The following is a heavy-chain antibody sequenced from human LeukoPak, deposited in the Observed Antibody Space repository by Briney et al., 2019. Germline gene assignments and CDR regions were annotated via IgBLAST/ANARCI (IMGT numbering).Heavy chain of an antibody. CDR3: ARAKRGGLVYYDSSGEEFDY. CDR1: GGSISSSSYY. D-gene: IGHD3-22*01. V-gene: IGHV4-39*01. Sequence: SETLSLTCTVSGGSISSSSYYWGWIRQPPGKGLEWIGSIYYSGSTYYNPSLKSRVTISVDTSKNQFSLKLSSVTAADTAVYYCARAKRGGLVYYDSSGEEFDYWGQGTLVTVSS. CDR2: IYYSGST. J-gene: IGHJ4*02.